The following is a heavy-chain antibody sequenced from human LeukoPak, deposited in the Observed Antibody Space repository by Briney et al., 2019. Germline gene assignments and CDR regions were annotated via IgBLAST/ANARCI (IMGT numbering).Heavy chain of an antibody. V-gene: IGHV3-30-3*01. CDR2: ISYDGSNK. J-gene: IGHJ3*02. CDR1: GFTFSSYA. D-gene: IGHD4-17*01. CDR3: ASYDYGDYVGNAFDI. Sequence: GGSLRLSCAASGFTFSSYAMHWVRQAPGKGPEWVAVISYDGSNKYYADSVKGRFTISRDNSKNTLYLQMNSLRAEDTAVYYCASYDYGDYVGNAFDIWGQGTMVTVSS.